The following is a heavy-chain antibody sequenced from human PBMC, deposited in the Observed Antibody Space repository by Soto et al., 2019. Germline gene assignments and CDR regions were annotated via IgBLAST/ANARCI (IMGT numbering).Heavy chain of an antibody. J-gene: IGHJ4*02. CDR3: ARVTFWSGYYRFDY. Sequence: QVQLQQWGAGLLKPSETLSLTCAVYGGSFSGYYWSWIRQPPGKGLEWIGEINHSGSTNYNPSLKSRVTISVDTSKNQFSLKLSSVTAADTAVYYCARVTFWSGYYRFDYWGQGTLVTVSS. D-gene: IGHD3-3*01. CDR2: INHSGST. CDR1: GGSFSGYY. V-gene: IGHV4-34*01.